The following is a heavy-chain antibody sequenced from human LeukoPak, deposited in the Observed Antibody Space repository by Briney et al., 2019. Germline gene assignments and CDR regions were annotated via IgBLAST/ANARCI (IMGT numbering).Heavy chain of an antibody. V-gene: IGHV4-39*01. D-gene: IGHD5-12*01. CDR2: IYYSGST. Sequence: PSETLSLTCTVSGGAISSSSYYWGWTRQPPGKGLEWIGSIYYSGSTYYNPSLKSRVTISVDTSKNQFSLKLSSVTAADTAVYYCARRPTSSGYDPPFDYWGQGTLVTVSS. CDR1: GGAISSSSYY. J-gene: IGHJ4*02. CDR3: ARRPTSSGYDPPFDY.